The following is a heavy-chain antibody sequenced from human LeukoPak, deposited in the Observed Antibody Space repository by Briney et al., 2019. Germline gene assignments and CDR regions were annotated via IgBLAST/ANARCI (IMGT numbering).Heavy chain of an antibody. CDR1: GFSFSGYG. CDR2: IKQDGSEK. CDR3: ARGWIAVAGTWDYFEY. J-gene: IGHJ4*02. Sequence: GGSLRLSCAASGFSFSGYGMHWVRQAPGKGLEWVANIKQDGSEKYYVDSVKGRFTISRDNAKNSVNLQMNSLRAEDTAVYYCARGWIAVAGTWDYFEYWGQGTLVTVSS. D-gene: IGHD6-19*01. V-gene: IGHV3-7*04.